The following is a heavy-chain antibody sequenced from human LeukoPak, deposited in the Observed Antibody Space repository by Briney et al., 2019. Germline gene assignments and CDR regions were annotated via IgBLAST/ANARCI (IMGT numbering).Heavy chain of an antibody. CDR1: GGSISSYY. CDR2: IYTSGST. J-gene: IGHJ6*03. V-gene: IGHV4-4*07. D-gene: IGHD3-3*01. CDR3: AREDLAYYYYYMDV. Sequence: SETLSLTCTVSGGSISSYYWSWIRQPAGKGLEWIGRIYTSGSTNYNPSLKSRVTISVDTSKNQFSLKLSSVTAADTAVYYCAREDLAYYYYYMDVWGKGTTVTVSS.